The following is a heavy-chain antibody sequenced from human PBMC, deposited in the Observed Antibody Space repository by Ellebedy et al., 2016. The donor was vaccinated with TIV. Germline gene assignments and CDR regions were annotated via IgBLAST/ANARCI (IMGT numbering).Heavy chain of an antibody. D-gene: IGHD2-8*02. CDR1: GFTFSSYG. Sequence: GESLKISCAASGFTFSSYGMHWVRQAPGKGLEWVAVISYDESTKYYVDSVKGRFTISRDNSKNTLYLQMNSLRAEDTAIYYCAKELVHAIHGFDIWGQGTMVTVSS. CDR2: ISYDESTK. CDR3: AKELVHAIHGFDI. J-gene: IGHJ3*02. V-gene: IGHV3-30*18.